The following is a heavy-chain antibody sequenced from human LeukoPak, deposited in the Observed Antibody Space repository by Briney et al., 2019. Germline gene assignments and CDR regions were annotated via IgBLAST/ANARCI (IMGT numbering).Heavy chain of an antibody. CDR2: INSGGSGT. V-gene: IGHV3-74*01. Sequence: PGGSLSLSCAASGFTFSSYWMHWVRQTPGKGLVWVSRINSGGSGTSYADSVEGRFTISRDNAKNTLYLQMNSLRAEDTAVYYCASSMGPLTEYWGQGTLVTVSS. J-gene: IGHJ4*02. D-gene: IGHD3-16*01. CDR3: ASSMGPLTEY. CDR1: GFTFSSYW.